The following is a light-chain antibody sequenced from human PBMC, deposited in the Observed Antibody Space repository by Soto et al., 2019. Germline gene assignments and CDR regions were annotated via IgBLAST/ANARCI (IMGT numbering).Light chain of an antibody. J-gene: IGKJ2*01. V-gene: IGKV2-28*01. CDR1: QSLLHSNGYNY. Sequence: DIVMTQSPLSLPVTPGEPASISCRSSQSLLHSNGYNYLDWYLQKPGQSPQLLISLGSNRASGVPCRFSGNGTGKEFKPNHARVEAEDFGVYYCMQALQSPYTFGQGTKLEIK. CDR2: LGS. CDR3: MQALQSPYT.